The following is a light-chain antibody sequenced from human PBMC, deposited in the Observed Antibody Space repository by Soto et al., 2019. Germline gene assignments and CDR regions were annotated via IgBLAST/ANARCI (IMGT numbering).Light chain of an antibody. J-gene: IGLJ2*01. V-gene: IGLV2-14*03. CDR1: SSDVGGYNY. CDR2: DVS. Sequence: QSALTQPASVSGSPGQSITISSTGTSSDVGGYNYVSWYQHHPGKAPKLMIYDVSNRPSGVSNRFSGSKSGNTASLTISGLQAEDEAVYYCSSYTSSSTVVFGGGTKLPVL. CDR3: SSYTSSSTVV.